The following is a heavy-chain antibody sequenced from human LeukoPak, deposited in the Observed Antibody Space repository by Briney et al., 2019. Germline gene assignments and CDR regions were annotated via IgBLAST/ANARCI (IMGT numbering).Heavy chain of an antibody. J-gene: IGHJ6*03. CDR3: ARTDCSGGSCYGLHDYYMDV. D-gene: IGHD2-15*01. CDR1: GFTFSDYY. CDR2: ISRSGRTI. Sequence: GGSLRLSCAASGFTFSDYYMSWIRQAPGKGLEWVSYISRSGRTIYYADSVKGRLTISRDNAKNSLYLQMNSLRAEDTAVYYCARTDCSGGSCYGLHDYYMDVWGKGTTVTVSS. V-gene: IGHV3-11*01.